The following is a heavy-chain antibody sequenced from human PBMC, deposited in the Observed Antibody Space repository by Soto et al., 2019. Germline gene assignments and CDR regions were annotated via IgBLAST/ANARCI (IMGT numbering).Heavy chain of an antibody. V-gene: IGHV4-39*01. CDR3: ARRTVNIRTFYSGLKTHCFDY. Sequence: QLQLHESGPGLVKPSETLSLTCAVSGDSMSSSDYYWGWIRQPPGKGLEWIGSIYYSGSTYYNPSLHTGFAISVDTSKNQFSLKLKSVTAADTAIYSCARRTVNIRTFYSGLKTHCFDYWGQGAPVTVSS. CDR1: GDSMSSSDYY. CDR2: IYYSGST. D-gene: IGHD6-19*01. J-gene: IGHJ4*02.